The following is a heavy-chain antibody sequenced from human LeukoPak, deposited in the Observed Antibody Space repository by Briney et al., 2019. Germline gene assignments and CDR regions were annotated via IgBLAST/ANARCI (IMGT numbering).Heavy chain of an antibody. J-gene: IGHJ4*02. CDR3: ARADYYGSGEYYFDY. D-gene: IGHD3-10*01. V-gene: IGHV4-39*01. CDR2: IYYNGST. Sequence: SETLSLTCTVSGVSISSSTYYWGWIRQPPGKGLEWVGSIYYNGSTYYSPSLKSRVTISVDASKNQFSLKLSSVTAADTAVYYCARADYYGSGEYYFDYWGQGTLVTVSS. CDR1: GVSISSSTYY.